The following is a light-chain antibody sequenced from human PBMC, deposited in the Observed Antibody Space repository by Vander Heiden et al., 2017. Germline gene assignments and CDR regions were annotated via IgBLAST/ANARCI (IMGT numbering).Light chain of an antibody. CDR3: QSYDSSHVV. Sequence: QSVLTQPPSVSGAPGQRVTISCTGSSSNIGAGYDVHWYQQLPGTAPKLLIYGNSNRPSGVPDRFSGSKSGTSASLAITGLQAEDEADYYCQSYDSSHVVFGGGTNL. J-gene: IGLJ2*01. CDR1: SSNIGAGYD. CDR2: GNS. V-gene: IGLV1-40*01.